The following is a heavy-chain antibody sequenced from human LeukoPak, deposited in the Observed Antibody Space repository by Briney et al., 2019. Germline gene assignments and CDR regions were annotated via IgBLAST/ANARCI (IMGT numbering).Heavy chain of an antibody. CDR1: GFTFSNYG. Sequence: GGSLRLSCAASGFTFSNYGMNWVRQAPGEGLEWVSAISGSAGSTYYADSVKGRFTISRDNSKNTLYLQMNSLRVEDTAIYYCAKIQRLVIIPYNWCDAWGQGNLVTVSS. V-gene: IGHV3-23*01. D-gene: IGHD3/OR15-3a*01. CDR3: AKIQRLVIIPYNWCDA. J-gene: IGHJ5*02. CDR2: ISGSAGST.